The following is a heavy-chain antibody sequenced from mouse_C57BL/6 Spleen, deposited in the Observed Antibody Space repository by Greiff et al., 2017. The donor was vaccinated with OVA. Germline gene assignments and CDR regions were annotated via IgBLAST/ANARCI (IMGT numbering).Heavy chain of an antibody. D-gene: IGHD2-4*01. CDR1: GYAFSSSW. Sequence: VKLQESGPELVKPGASVKISCKASGYAFSSSWMNWVKQRPGKGLEWIGRIYPGDGDTNYNGKFKGKATLTADKSSSTAYMQLSSLTSEDSAVYFCARRGPYDDDRNYFDDWGKGTTLTVSS. CDR2: IYPGDGDT. J-gene: IGHJ2*01. CDR3: ARRGPYDDDRNYFDD. V-gene: IGHV1-82*01.